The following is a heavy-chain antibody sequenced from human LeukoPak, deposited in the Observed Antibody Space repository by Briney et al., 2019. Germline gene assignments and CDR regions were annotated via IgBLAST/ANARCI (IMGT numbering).Heavy chain of an antibody. D-gene: IGHD4-17*01. CDR3: AKRPSDYGDYVSYFDY. CDR2: ISDDGRRK. CDR1: GFSFISYG. V-gene: IGHV3-30*18. Sequence: GGSLRLSCAASGFSFISYGMHWVRQAPGKGLEWVGVISDDGRRKDYADSVKGRSTISRDNSKDTLYLQMNSLRAEDTAVYYCAKRPSDYGDYVSYFDYWAREPWSPSPQ. J-gene: IGHJ4*02.